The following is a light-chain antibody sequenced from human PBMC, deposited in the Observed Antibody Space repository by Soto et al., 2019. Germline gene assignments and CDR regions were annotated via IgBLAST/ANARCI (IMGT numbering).Light chain of an antibody. J-gene: IGKJ5*01. V-gene: IGKV3-11*01. CDR1: QSVTTH. CDR3: QQRSDSIT. CDR2: DAS. Sequence: EIVMTQSPATLSVSPGERATLYCRASQSVTTHLAWFQQRPGQTPRLLIYDASTRAPGIPARFSGRGSGADFTLTISSLEPEDFAVYYCQQRSDSITFGQGTRLEIK.